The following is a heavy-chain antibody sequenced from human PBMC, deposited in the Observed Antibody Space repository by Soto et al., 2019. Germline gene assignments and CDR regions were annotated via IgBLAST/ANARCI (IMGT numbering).Heavy chain of an antibody. Sequence: XGSLRLSCAASGFTFSSYGMHWVRQAPGKGLEWVAVISYDGSNKYYADSVKGRFTISRDNSKNTLYLQMNSLRAEDTAVYYCAKASYYYGSASYAPDGMDVWGQGTTVTVSS. J-gene: IGHJ6*02. D-gene: IGHD3-10*01. CDR2: ISYDGSNK. V-gene: IGHV3-30*18. CDR3: AKASYYYGSASYAPDGMDV. CDR1: GFTFSSYG.